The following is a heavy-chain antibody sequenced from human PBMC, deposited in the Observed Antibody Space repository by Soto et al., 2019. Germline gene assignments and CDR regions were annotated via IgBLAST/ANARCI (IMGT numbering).Heavy chain of an antibody. CDR2: ISFSDGGT. CDR3: VKDDRILGRRYFDL. D-gene: IGHD2-15*01. V-gene: IGHV3-23*01. CDR1: GFTFSSYA. Sequence: EEQLLESGGGLIQPGGSLRLACAASGFTFSSYAMTWVRQAPGKGLEWVSSISFSDGGTYYADSVKGRLTISRDNSKNTLFLQMNSLRGEDTAVYYCVKDDRILGRRYFDLWGRGTLVTVSS. J-gene: IGHJ2*01.